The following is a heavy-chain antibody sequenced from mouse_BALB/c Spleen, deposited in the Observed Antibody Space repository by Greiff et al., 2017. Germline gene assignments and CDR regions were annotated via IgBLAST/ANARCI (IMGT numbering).Heavy chain of an antibody. CDR1: GFTFSNYW. V-gene: IGHV6-6*02. J-gene: IGHJ3*01. Sequence: EVQLQESGGGLVQPGGSMKLSCVASGFTFSNYWMNWVRQSPEKGLEWVAEIRLKSNNYATHYAESVKGRFTISRDDSKSSVYLQMNNLRAEDTGIYYCTRNYGNWFAYWGQGTLVTVSA. CDR2: IRLKSNNYAT. CDR3: TRNYGNWFAY. D-gene: IGHD1-1*02.